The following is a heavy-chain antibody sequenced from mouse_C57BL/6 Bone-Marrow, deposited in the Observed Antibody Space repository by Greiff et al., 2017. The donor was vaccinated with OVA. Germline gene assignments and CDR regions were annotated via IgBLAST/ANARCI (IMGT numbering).Heavy chain of an antibody. J-gene: IGHJ4*01. V-gene: IGHV1-81*01. Sequence: QVHVKQSGAELARPGASVKLSCKASGYTFTSYGISWVKQRTGQGLEWIGEIYPRSGNTYYNEKFKGKATLTADKSSSTAYMELRSLTSEDSAVYFCARSDDGYYDYAMDYWGQGTSVTVSS. CDR3: ARSDDGYYDYAMDY. CDR1: GYTFTSYG. CDR2: IYPRSGNT. D-gene: IGHD2-3*01.